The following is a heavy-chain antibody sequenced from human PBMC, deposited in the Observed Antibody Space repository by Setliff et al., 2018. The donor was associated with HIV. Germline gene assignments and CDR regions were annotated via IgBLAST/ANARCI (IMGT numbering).Heavy chain of an antibody. Sequence: LRLSCAASGFSFGSYWMSWVRQAPGKGLEWVANVKQDGSDKYYVDSVKGRFTISRDNAKNSLYLQMNSLRAEDTAVYYCVRDITTCWDVWGQGTTVTVSS. D-gene: IGHD4-4*01. CDR3: VRDITTCWDV. V-gene: IGHV3-7*01. CDR1: GFSFGSYW. CDR2: VKQDGSDK. J-gene: IGHJ6*02.